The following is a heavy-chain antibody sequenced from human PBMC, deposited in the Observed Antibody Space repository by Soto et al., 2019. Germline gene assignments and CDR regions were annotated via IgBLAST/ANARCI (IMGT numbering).Heavy chain of an antibody. J-gene: IGHJ5*02. Sequence: PSETLSRTWLVSGDSIGSYHWNWLRQPPGRGLEWIGYIYNRGSVLYNPSLNSRVTISVDRSRNQFSLSLRAEDTAVYYCAKHRGPFDPWGQGTLVTVSS. CDR3: AKHRGPFDP. CDR2: IYNRGSV. V-gene: IGHV4-4*09. D-gene: IGHD2-21*01. CDR1: GDSIGSYH.